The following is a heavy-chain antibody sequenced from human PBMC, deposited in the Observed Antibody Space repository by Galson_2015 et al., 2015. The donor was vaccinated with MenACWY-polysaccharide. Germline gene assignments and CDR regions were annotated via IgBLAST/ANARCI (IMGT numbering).Heavy chain of an antibody. J-gene: IGHJ6*02. Sequence: SETLSLTCTVSGGSINSYSSWSWTRQSPTKGLEWIGYIYSSGKGNYSPSLQSRVSMSVDKSKNQFSLRLTSVSAADTAVYYCARDPVKMSGAFQRKYRYFGLDVWGRGIRVIVSS. CDR2: IYSSGKG. CDR3: ARDPVKMSGAFQRKYRYFGLDV. D-gene: IGHD5-18*01. CDR1: GGSINSYSS. V-gene: IGHV4-59*12.